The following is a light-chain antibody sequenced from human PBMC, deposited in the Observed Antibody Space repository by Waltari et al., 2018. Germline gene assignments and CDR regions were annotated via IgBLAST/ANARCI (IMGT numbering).Light chain of an antibody. V-gene: IGKV3-20*01. CDR3: QQYASSVLYT. CDR1: QSLGKNY. J-gene: IGKJ2*01. CDR2: GAS. Sequence: IVLTQSPGTLSLSPGDRASPSCKASQSLGKNYLAWYQHKPGQATRLLIYGASSRAAGIPDRFSGSGSGTDFTLTISRLEPEDFAVYYCQQYASSVLYTFGQGTKLEIK.